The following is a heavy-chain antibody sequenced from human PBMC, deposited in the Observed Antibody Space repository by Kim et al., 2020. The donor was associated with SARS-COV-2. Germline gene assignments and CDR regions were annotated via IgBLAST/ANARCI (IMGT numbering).Heavy chain of an antibody. V-gene: IGHV3-15*01. D-gene: IGHD2-15*01. CDR3: TTAPRGDSDY. CDR2: TT. Sequence: TTDDATLVNGRFTISRDEPKNTLYLQMNSRKREDTAVYYCTTAPRGDSDYWGQGTLVTVSS. J-gene: IGHJ4*02.